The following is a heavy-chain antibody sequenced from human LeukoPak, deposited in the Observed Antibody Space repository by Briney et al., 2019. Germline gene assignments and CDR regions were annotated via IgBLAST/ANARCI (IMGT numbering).Heavy chain of an antibody. Sequence: ASVTVSCKASGYTFTSYGISWVRQAPGQGLEWMGWISAYNGNTNYAQKLQSRVTMTTDTSTSTAYMELRSLRSDDTAVYYCARVVPAAIVLRGDLNWFDPWGQGTLVTVSS. D-gene: IGHD2-2*01. J-gene: IGHJ5*01. CDR2: ISAYNGNT. CDR3: ARVVPAAIVLRGDLNWFDP. CDR1: GYTFTSYG. V-gene: IGHV1-18*01.